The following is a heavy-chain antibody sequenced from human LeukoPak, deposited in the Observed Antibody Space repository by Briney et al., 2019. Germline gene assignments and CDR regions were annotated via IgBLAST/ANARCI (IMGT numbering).Heavy chain of an antibody. CDR3: ARDRLHYDSLTGYPAD. CDR1: GFTFSSYA. V-gene: IGHV3-64*04. J-gene: IGHJ4*02. Sequence: PGGSLRLSCSASGFTFSSYAMHWVRQAPGKGLEHVSGISSNGGSTYNAASVKGRFTISRDNSKNTLYLQMNSLRAEDTAVYYCARDRLHYDSLTGYPADWGQGTLVTVSS. CDR2: ISSNGGST. D-gene: IGHD3-9*01.